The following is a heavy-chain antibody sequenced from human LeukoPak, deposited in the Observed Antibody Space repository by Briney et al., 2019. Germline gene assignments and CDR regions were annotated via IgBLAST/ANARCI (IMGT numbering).Heavy chain of an antibody. D-gene: IGHD2-2*01. CDR1: GFTLGIFA. J-gene: IGHJ4*02. CDR2: IRGSGGST. V-gene: IGHV3-23*01. CDR3: AKVQDIVVVPAAMHFDY. Sequence: GGSLRLFCGASGFTLGIFAMSWGRQAPARGLEGVSAIRGSGGSTYYADSVKGRFTISRDNSKNTLYLQMNSLRAEDTAVYYCAKVQDIVVVPAAMHFDYWGQGTLVTVSS.